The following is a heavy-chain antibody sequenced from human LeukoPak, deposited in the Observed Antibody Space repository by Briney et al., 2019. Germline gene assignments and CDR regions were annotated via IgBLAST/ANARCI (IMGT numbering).Heavy chain of an antibody. CDR2: ISYDGSNK. CDR3: ARGARKGDDYGGFFDY. D-gene: IGHD4-23*01. V-gene: IGHV3-30*03. J-gene: IGHJ4*02. CDR1: GFTFSSYG. Sequence: GGSLRLSCAASGFTFSSYGMHWVRQAPGKGLEWVAVISYDGSNKYYADSVKGRFTISRDNSKNTLYLQMNSLRAEDTAVYYCARGARKGDDYGGFFDYWGQGTLVTVSS.